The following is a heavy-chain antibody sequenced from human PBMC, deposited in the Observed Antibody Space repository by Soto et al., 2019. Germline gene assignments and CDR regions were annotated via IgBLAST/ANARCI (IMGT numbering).Heavy chain of an antibody. CDR2: IYYSGST. D-gene: IGHD3-22*01. Sequence: QVQLQESGPGLVKPSETLSLTCTVSGGSISSYYWSWIRQPPGKGLEWIGYIYYSGSTNYNPSLKSRVTISVDTSKNQFSLKLSSVTAADTAVYYCARDGYYYDSSGYYPDWGQGPLVTVSS. CDR3: ARDGYYYDSSGYYPD. J-gene: IGHJ4*02. CDR1: GGSISSYY. V-gene: IGHV4-59*01.